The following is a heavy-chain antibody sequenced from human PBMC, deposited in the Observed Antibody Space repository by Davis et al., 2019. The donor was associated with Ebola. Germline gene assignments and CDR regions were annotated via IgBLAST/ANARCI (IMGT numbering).Heavy chain of an antibody. CDR3: ARGVHYGMDV. CDR2: ISGSGGST. V-gene: IGHV3-23*01. CDR1: GFTFSSYA. J-gene: IGHJ6*02. Sequence: GESLKISCAASGFTFSSYAMSWVRQAPGKGLEWVSAISGSGGSTYYADSVKGRFTISRDNSKNTLYLQMNSLRDEDTAVYFCARGVHYGMDVWGQGTTVTVSS.